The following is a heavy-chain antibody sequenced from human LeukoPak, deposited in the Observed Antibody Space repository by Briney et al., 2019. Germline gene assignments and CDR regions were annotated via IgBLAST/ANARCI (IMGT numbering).Heavy chain of an antibody. CDR1: GDSINNNY. J-gene: IGHJ3*02. CDR3: ARGLNNRKSGRRFDVFEI. CDR2: IYSSGST. Sequence: SETLSLTCTVSGDSINNNYWSWIRQPAGKGLEWVGRIYSSGSTNYNPSLKSRVTISADTSKNQFSLRLTSVTAADTAVYYCARGLNNRKSGRRFDVFEIWGQGTMVTVSS. V-gene: IGHV4-4*07. D-gene: IGHD1-14*01.